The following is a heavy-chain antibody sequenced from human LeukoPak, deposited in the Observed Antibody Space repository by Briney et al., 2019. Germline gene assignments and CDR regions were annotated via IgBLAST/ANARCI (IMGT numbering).Heavy chain of an antibody. CDR3: ARVATVTTSYFDY. Sequence: PSETLSLTCTVSGGSISIYYWSWIRQPPGKGLEWVGYIYNSGSTNYNPSLKSRVTISVDTSKNQFSLKLSSVTAADTAVYYCARVATVTTSYFDYWGQGTLVTVSS. CDR1: GGSISIYY. V-gene: IGHV4-59*01. D-gene: IGHD4-17*01. J-gene: IGHJ4*02. CDR2: IYNSGST.